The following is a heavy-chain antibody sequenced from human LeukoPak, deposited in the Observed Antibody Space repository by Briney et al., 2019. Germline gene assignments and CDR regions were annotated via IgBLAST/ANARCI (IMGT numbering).Heavy chain of an antibody. J-gene: IGHJ4*02. CDR2: ISSSISYI. CDR3: ARDSVGGAGDY. D-gene: IGHD1-26*01. CDR1: GFTLSSYS. Sequence: GRSLTLSRAPSGFTLSSYSMNWVRQAPGKGLGWVSSISSSISYISYADSGKGRFTIARDNGKNSLYLQMNSLRGEETAVYYCARDSVGGAGDYWGQGTLVTVSP. V-gene: IGHV3-21*01.